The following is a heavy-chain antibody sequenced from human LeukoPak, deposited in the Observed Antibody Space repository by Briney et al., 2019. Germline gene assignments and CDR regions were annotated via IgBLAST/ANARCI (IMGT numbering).Heavy chain of an antibody. J-gene: IGHJ4*02. D-gene: IGHD3-22*01. Sequence: GGSLRLSCATSGFTFSSYGMHWVRQTPGKGLEWVAFIRFHGTNIYYADSLKGRLTISRDNSKNTLFLQINNLRAEDTAVYYCARDPTEYYFGSGGYFLDYWGQGTQVTVSS. CDR3: ARDPTEYYFGSGGYFLDY. CDR2: IRFHGTNI. V-gene: IGHV3-30*02. CDR1: GFTFSSYG.